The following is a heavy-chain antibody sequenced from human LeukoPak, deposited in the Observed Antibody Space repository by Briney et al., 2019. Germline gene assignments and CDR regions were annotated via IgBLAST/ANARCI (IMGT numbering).Heavy chain of an antibody. V-gene: IGHV4-59*01. CDR3: ARVGRGDHTWGSYSFDY. J-gene: IGHJ4*02. D-gene: IGHD3-16*01. Sequence: KPSETVSLTCTVSGDSISTYQWSWIRQPPGKGLEWIGYISYSGGTMYNPSLRSRVTISIDTSKNLFSLKLSSVTAADTAVCYCARVGRGDHTWGSYSFDYWGQGALVTVSS. CDR1: GDSISTYQ. CDR2: ISYSGGT.